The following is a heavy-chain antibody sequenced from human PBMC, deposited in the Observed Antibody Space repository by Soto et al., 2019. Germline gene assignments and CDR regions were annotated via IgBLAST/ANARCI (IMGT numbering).Heavy chain of an antibody. D-gene: IGHD1-26*01. CDR3: ARGSHYYGMDV. CDR2: IIPIFGTA. Sequence: QVQLVQSGAEVKKPGSSVKVSCNASGGTFSSYAISWVRQAPGQGREWMGGIIPIFGTANYAQKFQGRVTITADESTSTAYMELSSLRSEDTAGYYCARGSHYYGMDVWGQGTTVTVSS. CDR1: GGTFSSYA. V-gene: IGHV1-69*01. J-gene: IGHJ6*02.